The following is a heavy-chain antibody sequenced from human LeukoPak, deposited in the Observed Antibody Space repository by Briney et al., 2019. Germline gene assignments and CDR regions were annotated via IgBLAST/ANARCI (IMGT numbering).Heavy chain of an antibody. CDR3: ARDLWGKYSSSLYNWFDP. J-gene: IGHJ5*02. V-gene: IGHV1-69*04. Sequence: SVKVSCKASGGTFSSYAISWVRQAPGQGLEWMGRIIPILGIANYAQKFQGRVTITADTSTSTAYMELRSLRSDDTAVYYCARDLWGKYSSSLYNWFDPWGQGTLVTVSS. CDR1: GGTFSSYA. CDR2: IIPILGIA. D-gene: IGHD6-13*01.